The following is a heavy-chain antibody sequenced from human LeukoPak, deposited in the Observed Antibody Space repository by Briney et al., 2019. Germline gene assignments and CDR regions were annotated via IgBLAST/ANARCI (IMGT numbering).Heavy chain of an antibody. J-gene: IGHJ4*02. D-gene: IGHD5-24*01. Sequence: ASVKVSCKASGYTFTGYYMHWVRRAPGQGLEWMGWINPNSGGTNYAQKFQGRVTMTRDTSISTAYMELSRLRSDDTAVYYCAREREEVATLNYWGQGTLVTVSS. CDR2: INPNSGGT. CDR1: GYTFTGYY. V-gene: IGHV1-2*02. CDR3: AREREEVATLNY.